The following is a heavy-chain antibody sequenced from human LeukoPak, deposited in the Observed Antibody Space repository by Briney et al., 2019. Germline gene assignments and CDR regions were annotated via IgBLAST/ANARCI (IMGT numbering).Heavy chain of an antibody. CDR3: ARAEGTYLVDY. V-gene: IGHV3-23*01. CDR2: ISGSGGST. J-gene: IGHJ4*02. D-gene: IGHD1-1*01. Sequence: GGSLRLSCAASGFTFSSYAMSWVRQAPGKGLECVSAISGSGGSTYYADSVKGRFTISRDDSKNTLYLQMNSLRAEDTAVYYCARAEGTYLVDYWGQGTLVTVSS. CDR1: GFTFSSYA.